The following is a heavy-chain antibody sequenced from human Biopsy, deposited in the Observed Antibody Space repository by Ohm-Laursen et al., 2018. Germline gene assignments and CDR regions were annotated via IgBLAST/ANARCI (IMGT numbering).Heavy chain of an antibody. J-gene: IGHJ1*01. V-gene: IGHV1-8*01. CDR1: GSTFTTYD. D-gene: IGHD3-10*01. CDR2: VNPNTGNT. Sequence: SVTVSCKASGSTFTTYDINWVRQATGRGLECMRWVNPNTGNTGFAQKFQGRITMTRNTSISTAYMELRSMRSDDTAVYYCARGGSFLPSEYFHHWGQGTLVTVSS. CDR3: ARGGSFLPSEYFHH.